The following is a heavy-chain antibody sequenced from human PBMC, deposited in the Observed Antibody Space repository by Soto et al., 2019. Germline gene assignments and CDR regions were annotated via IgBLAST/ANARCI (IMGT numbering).Heavy chain of an antibody. J-gene: IGHJ6*02. Sequence: SVKVSRKASGGTFSSYAISWVRQAPGQGLEWMGGLIPIFGTANYAQKIQGRVTSTADESTSTAYMELSSLRSEDTAVYYCGRDTHWTTRYYCGMDVWGQVTTVTVSS. CDR2: LIPIFGTA. D-gene: IGHD1-1*01. CDR1: GGTFSSYA. V-gene: IGHV1-69*13. CDR3: GRDTHWTTRYYCGMDV.